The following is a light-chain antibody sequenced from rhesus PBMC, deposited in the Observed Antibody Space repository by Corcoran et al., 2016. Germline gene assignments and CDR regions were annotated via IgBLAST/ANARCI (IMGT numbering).Light chain of an antibody. J-gene: IGKJ4*01. CDR1: PSVSSS. Sequence: EIVMTQSPATLSLSPGERATLSCRASPSVSSSLAWYQQKPGQSPTLLIRGAPSRASGITDRFSGSGSGTEFTLTISSLEPEDVGVYYWQQDYSWPRALTFGGGTKVELK. V-gene: IGKV3-42*01. CDR3: QQDYSWPRALT. CDR2: GAP.